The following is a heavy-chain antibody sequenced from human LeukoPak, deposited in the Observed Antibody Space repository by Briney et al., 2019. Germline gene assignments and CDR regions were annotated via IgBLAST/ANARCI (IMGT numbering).Heavy chain of an antibody. Sequence: SETLSLTCTVSGGSIRSGSYYWSWIRQPAGKGLEWIGRIYTSGSTNYNPSLKSRVTISVDTSKNQFSLKLSSVTAADTAVYYCASGYSYGSYYFDYWGQGTLVTVSS. D-gene: IGHD5-18*01. V-gene: IGHV4-61*02. CDR2: IYTSGST. CDR1: GGSIRSGSYY. J-gene: IGHJ4*02. CDR3: ASGYSYGSYYFDY.